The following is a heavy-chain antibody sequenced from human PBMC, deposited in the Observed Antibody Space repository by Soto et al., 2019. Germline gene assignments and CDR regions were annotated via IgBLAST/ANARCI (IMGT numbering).Heavy chain of an antibody. Sequence: GASVKVSCKASGYTFTGYYMRWVRQAPGQGLEWMGWINPNSGGTNYAQKFQGWVTMTRDTSISTAYMELSRLRSDDTAVYYCARDSIAAAGTSGMDVWGQGTTVTVSS. CDR2: INPNSGGT. V-gene: IGHV1-2*04. J-gene: IGHJ6*02. D-gene: IGHD6-13*01. CDR1: GYTFTGYY. CDR3: ARDSIAAAGTSGMDV.